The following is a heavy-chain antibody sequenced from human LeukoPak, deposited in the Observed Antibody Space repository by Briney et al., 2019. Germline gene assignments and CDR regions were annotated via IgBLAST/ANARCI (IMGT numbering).Heavy chain of an antibody. CDR1: LVSISSSSDY. D-gene: IGHD4-17*01. J-gene: IGHJ4*02. Sequence: SETLSLTCTVSLVSISSSSDYCGWIRQPPGKGLEWIGSIYYSGSTYYNPSLKSRVTISVDTSKNQFSLKLSSVTAADTAVYYCEYGDYDGIDYWGQGTLVTVSS. CDR2: IYYSGST. V-gene: IGHV4-39*01. CDR3: EYGDYDGIDY.